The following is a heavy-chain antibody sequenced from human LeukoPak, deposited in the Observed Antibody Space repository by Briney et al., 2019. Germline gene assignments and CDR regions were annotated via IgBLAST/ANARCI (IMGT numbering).Heavy chain of an antibody. CDR1: GFSFSSYE. CDR2: ISSSGRTT. V-gene: IGHV3-48*03. CDR3: AREDSSGWGAFDI. J-gene: IGHJ3*02. Sequence: PGGSLRLSCAASGFSFSSYEMNWVRQAPGKGLEWVSYISSSGRTTYYADSVKGRFTISRDNAKNALYLQMNSLRAEDTAVYYCAREDSSGWGAFDIWGQGTMVTVPS. D-gene: IGHD6-19*01.